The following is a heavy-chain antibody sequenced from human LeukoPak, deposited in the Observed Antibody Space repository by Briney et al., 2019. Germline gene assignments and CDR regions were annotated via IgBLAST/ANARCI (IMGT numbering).Heavy chain of an antibody. J-gene: IGHJ6*02. V-gene: IGHV3-23*01. Sequence: GGSLRLSCAASGFTFSTYAMSWVRQAPGKGLEWVSAISDSDGRTYYADSVKGRFTISRDNSKNTLYLQMNSLRAEDTAVYYCAKEYYYDDSGYYTNYYYYGMDVWGQGTTVTVSS. CDR3: AKEYYYDDSGYYTNYYYYGMDV. CDR1: GFTFSTYA. D-gene: IGHD3-22*01. CDR2: ISDSDGRT.